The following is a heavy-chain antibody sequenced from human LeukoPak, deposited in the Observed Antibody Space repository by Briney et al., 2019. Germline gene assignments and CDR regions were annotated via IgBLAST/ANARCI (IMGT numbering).Heavy chain of an antibody. CDR3: AKDHSGGEGDDFDY. V-gene: IGHV3-9*01. CDR2: ISWNSGSI. CDR1: GFTFDDYA. Sequence: AGGSLRLSCATSGFTFDDYAMSWVRQAPGKGLEWVSGISWNSGSIGYADSVKGRFTISRDNAKNSLYLQMNSLRAEDTALYYCAKDHSGGEGDDFDYWGQGTLVTVSS. J-gene: IGHJ4*02. D-gene: IGHD1-26*01.